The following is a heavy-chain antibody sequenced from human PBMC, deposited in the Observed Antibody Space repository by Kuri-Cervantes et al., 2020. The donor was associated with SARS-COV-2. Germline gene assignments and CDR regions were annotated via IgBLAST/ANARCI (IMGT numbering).Heavy chain of an antibody. CDR1: GGSISSYY. J-gene: IGHJ2*01. CDR3: ARLAGGVTATWYFDL. D-gene: IGHD2-15*01. CDR2: IYYSGST. V-gene: IGHV4-59*08. Sequence: SETLSLTCTVSGGSISSYYWSWIRQPPGKGLEWIGYIYYSGSTNYNPSLKSRVTLSVDTSKNQFSLKLSSVTAADTAVYYCARLAGGVTATWYFDLWGRGTLVTVSS.